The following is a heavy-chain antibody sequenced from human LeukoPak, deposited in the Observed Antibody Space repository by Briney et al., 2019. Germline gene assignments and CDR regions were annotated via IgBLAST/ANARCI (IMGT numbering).Heavy chain of an antibody. CDR1: GFTFSSYS. CDR3: ARELLWFGEFPQLDY. Sequence: GGSLRLSCAASGFTFSSYSMNWVRQAPGKGLEWVSYISSSSSTIYYADSVKGRFTISRDNAKNSLYLQMNSLRAEDTAVYYRARELLWFGEFPQLDYWGQGTLVTVSS. D-gene: IGHD3-10*01. CDR2: ISSSSSTI. J-gene: IGHJ4*02. V-gene: IGHV3-48*01.